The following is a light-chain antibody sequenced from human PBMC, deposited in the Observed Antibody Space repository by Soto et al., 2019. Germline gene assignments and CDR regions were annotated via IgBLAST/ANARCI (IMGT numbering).Light chain of an antibody. J-gene: IGKJ2*01. Sequence: DIQMTQSPSSLSASVGDRVTITCRASQSINRDLNWYQQKAGKAPKLLIYGASSLESGVPSRFSGSGSGTDFTLTITSLQPEDFATYFCQQSYIVSYTFGQGTKLEIK. CDR2: GAS. V-gene: IGKV1-39*01. CDR3: QQSYIVSYT. CDR1: QSINRD.